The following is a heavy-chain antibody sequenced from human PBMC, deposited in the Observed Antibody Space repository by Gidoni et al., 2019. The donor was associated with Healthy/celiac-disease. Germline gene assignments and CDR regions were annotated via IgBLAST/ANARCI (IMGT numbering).Heavy chain of an antibody. CDR2: INHSGST. CDR3: ARGGRYSSAVDFDY. V-gene: IGHV4-34*01. D-gene: IGHD6-19*01. CDR1: GGSFSGYY. Sequence: QVQLQQWGAGLLKPSETLSLTCAVYGGSFSGYYWSGIRQPPGKGLEWIGAINHSGSTNYNPSLKSRVTISVDTSKNQFSLKLSSVTAADTAVYYCARGGRYSSAVDFDYWGQGTLVTVSS. J-gene: IGHJ4*02.